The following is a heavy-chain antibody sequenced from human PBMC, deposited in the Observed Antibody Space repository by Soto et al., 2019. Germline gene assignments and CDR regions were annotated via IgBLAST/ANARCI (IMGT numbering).Heavy chain of an antibody. V-gene: IGHV3-23*01. Sequence: GGSLRLSCAASGFTFNNFAMSWVRQAPGKGLEWVSVFSSSYDATYYADAVKGRFTISRDNSKNTLYLQMNSLRAEDTAVYYCAKEGGRYGELFSLYYYMDVWGKGTTVTVSS. CDR3: AKEGGRYGELFSLYYYMDV. D-gene: IGHD3-10*01. CDR1: GFTFNNFA. J-gene: IGHJ6*03. CDR2: FSSSYDAT.